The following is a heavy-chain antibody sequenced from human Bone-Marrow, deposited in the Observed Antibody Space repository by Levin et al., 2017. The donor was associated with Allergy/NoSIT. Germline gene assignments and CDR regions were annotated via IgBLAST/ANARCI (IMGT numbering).Heavy chain of an antibody. D-gene: IGHD1-1*01. CDR1: GFTFSSYA. CDR2: ISYDGSNK. J-gene: IGHJ4*02. Sequence: GESLKISCAASGFTFSSYAMHWVRQAPGKGLEWVAVISYDGSNKYYADSVKGRFTISRDNAKNTLYLQMNSLRAEDTAVYYCARPGTTGTAETYFDYWGQGTLVTVSS. V-gene: IGHV3-30-3*01. CDR3: ARPGTTGTAETYFDY.